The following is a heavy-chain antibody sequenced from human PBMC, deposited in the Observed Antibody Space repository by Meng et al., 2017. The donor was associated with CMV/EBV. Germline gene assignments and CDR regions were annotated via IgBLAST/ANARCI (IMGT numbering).Heavy chain of an antibody. CDR1: GGSFSGYY. CDR3: ARGRSGTGRRRIAAAGWFDP. CDR2: INHSGST. J-gene: IGHJ5*02. V-gene: IGHV4-34*01. Sequence: SETLSLTCAVYGGSFSGYYWSWIRQPPGKGLEWIGEINHSGSTNYNPSLKSRVTISVDTSKNQFSLKLSSVTAADTAVYYCARGRSGTGRRRIAAAGWFDPWGQGTLVTVS. D-gene: IGHD6-13*01.